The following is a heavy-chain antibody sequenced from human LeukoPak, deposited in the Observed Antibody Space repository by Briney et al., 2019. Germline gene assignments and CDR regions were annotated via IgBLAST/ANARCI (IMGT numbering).Heavy chain of an antibody. CDR1: GFTFSSYG. J-gene: IGHJ4*02. CDR2: IWYDGSNK. V-gene: IGHV3-33*01. D-gene: IGHD4-17*01. Sequence: PGGSLRLSCAASGFTFSSYGMHWVRQAPGKGLEWVAVIWYDGSNKYYADSVKGRFTISRDNSKNTLYLQMNSLRAEDTAVYYCAREYGDYAFDYWGQGTLVTVSS. CDR3: AREYGDYAFDY.